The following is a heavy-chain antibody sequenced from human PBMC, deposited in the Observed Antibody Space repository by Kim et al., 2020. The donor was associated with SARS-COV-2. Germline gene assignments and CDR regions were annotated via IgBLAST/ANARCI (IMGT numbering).Heavy chain of an antibody. Sequence: YYVDSVKGRFTISRDNAKNSLYLQMNSLRAEDTAVYYCARDLWISDAFDIWGQGTMVTVSS. D-gene: IGHD2-2*03. CDR3: ARDLWISDAFDI. J-gene: IGHJ3*02. V-gene: IGHV3-7*04.